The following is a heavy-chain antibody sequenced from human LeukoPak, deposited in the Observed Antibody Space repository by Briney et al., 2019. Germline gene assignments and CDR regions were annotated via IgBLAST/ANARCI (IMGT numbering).Heavy chain of an antibody. D-gene: IGHD3-22*01. CDR2: IYYSGST. V-gene: IGHV4-31*03. Sequence: SETLSLTCTVSGGSISSGGYCWGWIRQHPGKGLEWIGYIYYSGSTYYNPSLKSRVTISVDTSKNQFSLKLSSVTAADTAVYYCARGRPRYYYDSSGQDAFDIWGQGTMVTVSS. CDR1: GGSISSGGYC. J-gene: IGHJ3*02. CDR3: ARGRPRYYYDSSGQDAFDI.